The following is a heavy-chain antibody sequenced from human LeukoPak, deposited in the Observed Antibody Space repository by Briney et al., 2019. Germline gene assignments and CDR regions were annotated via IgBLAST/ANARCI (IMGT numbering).Heavy chain of an antibody. Sequence: PSETLSLTCAVYGGSFSGYYWSWIRQPPGKGLEWIGYIYYSGSTNYNPSLKSRVTISVDTSKNQFSLKLSSVTAADTAVYYCARYYGDYHDAFDIWGQGTMVTVSS. D-gene: IGHD4-17*01. CDR2: IYYSGST. J-gene: IGHJ3*02. V-gene: IGHV4-59*01. CDR3: ARYYGDYHDAFDI. CDR1: GGSFSGYY.